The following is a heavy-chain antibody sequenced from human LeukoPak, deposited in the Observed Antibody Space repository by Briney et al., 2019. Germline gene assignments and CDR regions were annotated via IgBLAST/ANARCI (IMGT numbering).Heavy chain of an antibody. D-gene: IGHD2-21*01. CDR3: AKLNLGEMAYFDS. V-gene: IGHV3-23*01. CDR2: ISVGGGDT. Sequence: GGSLRLSCEASGFVFSSYVMGWVRQAPGKGLEWVSSISVGGGDTFTADSVKGRFTITRENSKNTLYLQMMGLRVEDTAIYYCAKLNLGEMAYFDSWGQGILVTVSS. CDR1: GFVFSSYV. J-gene: IGHJ4*02.